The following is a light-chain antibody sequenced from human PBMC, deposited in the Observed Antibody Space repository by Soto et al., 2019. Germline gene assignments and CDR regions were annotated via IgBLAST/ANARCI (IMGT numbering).Light chain of an antibody. CDR1: SSNIGTGYD. CDR3: RSFDGRLSGSV. CDR2: GNN. J-gene: IGLJ1*01. V-gene: IGLV1-40*01. Sequence: QSVLTQPPSVSGAPGQRVTIPCTGSSSNIGTGYDVQWYQQLPGTAPKLLIYGNNNRPSGVPDRFSGSKSGTSASLAITGLQAEDEADYYCRSFDGRLSGSVFGTGTKVTVL.